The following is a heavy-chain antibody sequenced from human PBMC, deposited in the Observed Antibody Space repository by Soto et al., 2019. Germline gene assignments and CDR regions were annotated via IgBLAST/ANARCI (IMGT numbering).Heavy chain of an antibody. V-gene: IGHV4-30-2*01. CDR1: GVSLTTTGYS. J-gene: IGHJ4*02. D-gene: IGHD3-10*01. Sequence: QLQLQASGSRLVKPSQTLSLTCAVSGVSLTTTGYSWSWIRQPPGKGLEWIGYIYHTGSTYYNSSVKGRVTISLDRTQNHFSLNLSSVNAAYTAVYYCAGRCGEARGLDSWGPGALGTVAS. CDR3: AGRCGEARGLDS. CDR2: IYHTGST.